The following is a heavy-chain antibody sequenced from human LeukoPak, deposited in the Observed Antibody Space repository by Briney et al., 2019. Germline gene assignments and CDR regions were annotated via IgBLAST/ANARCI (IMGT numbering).Heavy chain of an antibody. CDR3: ARDYNFDY. V-gene: IGHV1-2*02. J-gene: IGHJ4*02. CDR1: GYTFTGYY. D-gene: IGHD4-11*01. Sequence: ASVKVSCKASGYTFTGYYMYWVRQAPGQGLGWMGWIDANSGGTNYAQKFQGRVTMTRDTSITTAYMELSRLRSDDTAVYYCARDYNFDYWGQGTLVTVSS. CDR2: IDANSGGT.